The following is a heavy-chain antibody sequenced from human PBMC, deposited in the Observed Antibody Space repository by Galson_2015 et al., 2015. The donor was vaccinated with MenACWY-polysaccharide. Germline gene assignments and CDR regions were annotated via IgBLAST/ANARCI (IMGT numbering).Heavy chain of an antibody. D-gene: IGHD3-3*01. CDR2: ISAYNGNT. CDR1: GYTFTSYG. CDR3: ARAPFWSGYPVPIGMDV. J-gene: IGHJ6*02. V-gene: IGHV1-18*01. Sequence: SVKVSCKASGYTFTSYGISWVRQAPGQGLEWMGWISAYNGNTNYAQKLQGRVTMTTDTSTSTAYMELRSLRSDDTAVYYCARAPFWSGYPVPIGMDVWGQGTTVTVSS.